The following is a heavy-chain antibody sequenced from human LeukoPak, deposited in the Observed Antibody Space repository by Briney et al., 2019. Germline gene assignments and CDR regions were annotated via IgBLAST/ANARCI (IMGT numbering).Heavy chain of an antibody. V-gene: IGHV1-8*01. CDR1: GFTFTSYD. Sequence: GASVKVSCKASGFTFTSYDINWVRQATGQGLEWMGWMNPINGNTGYAQKFQGRVTMTRDTSISTAYMELRSLRSDDTAVYYCVRDGEGVAISVNYWFDPWGQGTLVTVPS. CDR3: VRDGEGVAISVNYWFDP. CDR2: MNPINGNT. D-gene: IGHD3-10*01. J-gene: IGHJ5*02.